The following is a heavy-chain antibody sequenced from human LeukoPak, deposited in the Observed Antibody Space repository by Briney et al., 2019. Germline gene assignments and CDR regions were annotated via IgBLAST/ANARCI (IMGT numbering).Heavy chain of an antibody. CDR2: ISYDGSNK. Sequence: PGGSLRLSCAASGFTFSSYAMHWVRQAPGKGLEWVAVISYDGSNKYYADSVKGRFTISRDNSKNTLYLQMNSLRAEDTAVYYCASRTVREGFRGFDYWGRGTLVTVSS. J-gene: IGHJ4*02. CDR1: GFTFSSYA. D-gene: IGHD3-10*01. CDR3: ASRTVREGFRGFDY. V-gene: IGHV3-30-3*01.